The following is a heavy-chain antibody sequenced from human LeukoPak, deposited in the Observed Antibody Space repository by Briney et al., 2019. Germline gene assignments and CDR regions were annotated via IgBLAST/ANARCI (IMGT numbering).Heavy chain of an antibody. D-gene: IGHD4-17*01. V-gene: IGHV4-39*01. CDR2: IYYSGST. J-gene: IGHJ4*02. Sequence: PETLSLTCTVSGGSISSSSYYWGWIRQPPGKGLEWIGSIYYSGSTYYNPSLKSRVTISVDTSKNQFSLKLSSVTAADTAVYYCARYNGDWFDYWGQGTLVTVSS. CDR1: GGSISSSSYY. CDR3: ARYNGDWFDY.